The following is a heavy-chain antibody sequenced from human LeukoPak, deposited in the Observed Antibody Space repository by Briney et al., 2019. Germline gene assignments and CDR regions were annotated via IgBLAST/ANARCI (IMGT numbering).Heavy chain of an antibody. CDR3: ARDRPRLWFGELSPLDY. Sequence: ASVKVSCKASGYTFTSYGISWVRQAPGQGLEWMGWISAYNGNTNYAQKLQGRVTMTTDTSTSTAYMELRSLRSDDTAVYYCARDRPRLWFGELSPLDYWGQGTLVTVSS. CDR1: GYTFTSYG. V-gene: IGHV1-18*01. D-gene: IGHD3-10*01. CDR2: ISAYNGNT. J-gene: IGHJ4*02.